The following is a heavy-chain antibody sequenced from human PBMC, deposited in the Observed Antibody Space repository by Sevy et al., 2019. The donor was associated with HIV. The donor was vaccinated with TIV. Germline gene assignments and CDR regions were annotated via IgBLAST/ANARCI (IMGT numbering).Heavy chain of an antibody. J-gene: IGHJ6*03. V-gene: IGHV3-23*01. CDR3: GKRGGGHYDPDEIGYYFYYYNMDV. Sequence: GGSLRLSCAVSGFSFDSYGMTWVRQAPGKGLEWVSGISGSGTRTYYADSVKGRFSISRDNSKNRLYLQMNSLRSEDKGINYLGKRGGGHYDPDEIGYYFYYYNMDVWGKGTTVTVSS. CDR1: GFSFDSYG. D-gene: IGHD3-22*01. CDR2: ISGSGTRT.